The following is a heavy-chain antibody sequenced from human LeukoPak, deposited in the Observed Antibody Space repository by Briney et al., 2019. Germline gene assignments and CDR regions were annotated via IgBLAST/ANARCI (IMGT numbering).Heavy chain of an antibody. CDR3: ARDNPTYSGYATDWFDP. J-gene: IGHJ5*02. V-gene: IGHV3-21*01. D-gene: IGHD5-12*01. CDR1: GVTFCCHS. CDR2: ISSSSSYI. Sequence: PGRSLRLSCGTSGVTFCCHSLNSFRLATGRGLAWCSSISSSSSYIYYADSVKGRFTISRDNAKNSLYLQMNSLRAEDTAVYYCARDNPTYSGYATDWFDPWGQGTLVTVSS.